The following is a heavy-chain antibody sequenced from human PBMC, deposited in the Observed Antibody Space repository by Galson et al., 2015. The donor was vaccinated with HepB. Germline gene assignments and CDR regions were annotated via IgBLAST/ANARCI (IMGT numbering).Heavy chain of an antibody. V-gene: IGHV4-34*01. CDR1: GGSFSGYY. Sequence: SETLSLTCAVYGGSFSGYYWSWIRQPPGKGLEWIGEINHSGSTNYNPSLKSRVTISVDTSKNQFSLKLSSVTAADTAVYYCARGYSSSWLIGAYFDYWGQGTLVTVSS. J-gene: IGHJ4*02. D-gene: IGHD6-13*01. CDR2: INHSGST. CDR3: ARGYSSSWLIGAYFDY.